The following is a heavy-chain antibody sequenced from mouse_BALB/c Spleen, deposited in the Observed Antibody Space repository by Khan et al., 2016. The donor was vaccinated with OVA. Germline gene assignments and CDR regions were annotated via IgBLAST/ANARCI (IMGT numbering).Heavy chain of an antibody. CDR2: INPYNDGT. D-gene: IGHD3-3*01. V-gene: IGHV1S136*01. Sequence: LQQSGPELVKPGASVKMSCKASGYTFTSYVMHWVKPKPGQGLEWIGYINPYNDGTKYNEKFKGKATLTSDKSSSTAYMERSSRTSEDSAVYYGARRDDAMDYWGQGTSVTGSS. J-gene: IGHJ4*01. CDR3: ARRDDAMDY. CDR1: GYTFTSYV.